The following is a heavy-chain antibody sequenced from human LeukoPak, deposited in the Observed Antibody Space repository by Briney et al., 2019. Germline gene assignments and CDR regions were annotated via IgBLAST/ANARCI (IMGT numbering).Heavy chain of an antibody. CDR1: GFTFSSYW. CDR3: ARAPYIPPFDP. Sequence: GGSLRLSYAASGFTFSSYWMHWVRQAPGKGLVWVSRINSDGSSTSYADSVKGRFTISRDNAKNTLYLQMNSLRAEDTAVYYCARAPYIPPFDPWGQGTLVTVSS. CDR2: INSDGSST. J-gene: IGHJ5*02. D-gene: IGHD1-14*01. V-gene: IGHV3-74*01.